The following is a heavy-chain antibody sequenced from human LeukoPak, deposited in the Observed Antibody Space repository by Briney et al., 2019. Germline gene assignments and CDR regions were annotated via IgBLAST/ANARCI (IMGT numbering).Heavy chain of an antibody. CDR2: ISAYNGNT. CDR3: ARTTKYSSSWYTVLGY. D-gene: IGHD6-13*01. Sequence: ASVKVSCKASGYTFTSYGISWVRQAPGQGLEWMGWISAYNGNTNYAQKFQGRVTMTRDTSISTAYMELSRLRSDDTAVYYCARTTKYSSSWYTVLGYWGQGTLVTVSS. J-gene: IGHJ4*02. CDR1: GYTFTSYG. V-gene: IGHV1-18*01.